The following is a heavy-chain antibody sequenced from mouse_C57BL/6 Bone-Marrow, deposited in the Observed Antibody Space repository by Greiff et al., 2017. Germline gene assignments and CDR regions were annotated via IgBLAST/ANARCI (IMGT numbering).Heavy chain of an antibody. J-gene: IGHJ2*01. CDR1: GYTFTSYW. V-gene: IGHV1-74*01. Sequence: QVQLKQPGAELVKPGASVKVSCKASGYTFTSYWMHWVKQRPGQGLEWIGRIHPSDSDTNYNQKFKGKATLTVDKSSSTAYMQLSSLTCEDSAVYYCAITLYYSNSPSYWGQGTTLTVSS. D-gene: IGHD2-5*01. CDR3: AITLYYSNSPSY. CDR2: IHPSDSDT.